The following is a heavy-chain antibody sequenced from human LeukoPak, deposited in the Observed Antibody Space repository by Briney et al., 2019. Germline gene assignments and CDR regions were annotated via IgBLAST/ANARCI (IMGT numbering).Heavy chain of an antibody. Sequence: SVKVSCKASGGTFSSYAISWVRQAPGQGLEWMGGIIPIFGTANYAQKFQGRVTITADESTSTAYMELSSLRSEDTAVYYCARDRAVAGMLDDIWGQGTMVTVSS. CDR3: ARDRAVAGMLDDI. J-gene: IGHJ3*02. CDR2: IIPIFGTA. CDR1: GGTFSSYA. D-gene: IGHD6-19*01. V-gene: IGHV1-69*13.